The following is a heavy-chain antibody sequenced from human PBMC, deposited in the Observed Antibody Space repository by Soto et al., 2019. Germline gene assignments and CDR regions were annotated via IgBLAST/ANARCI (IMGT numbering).Heavy chain of an antibody. CDR3: AKFGPGGHFFWYFDL. CDR1: GFTFNNYA. Sequence: EVQLLESGGGLVQPGGSLRLSCAASGFTFNNYAMNWVRQAPGKGLEWVSGISRSGDITYYADSVKGRFTISRDNSQNILYLQMNSLRVEDTAVYFCAKFGPGGHFFWYFDLWGRGTLVTVSS. V-gene: IGHV3-23*01. CDR2: ISRSGDIT. J-gene: IGHJ2*01. D-gene: IGHD2-21*01.